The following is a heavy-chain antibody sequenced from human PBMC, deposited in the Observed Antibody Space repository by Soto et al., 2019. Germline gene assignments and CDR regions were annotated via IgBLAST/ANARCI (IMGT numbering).Heavy chain of an antibody. J-gene: IGHJ5*02. CDR2: IYYSGST. D-gene: IGHD6-13*01. CDR3: ARDKGSGAAAGNATKYHSQEYSFDP. CDR1: GGSISSGDYY. V-gene: IGHV4-30-4*01. Sequence: SETLSLTCTVSGGSISSGDYYWSWIRQPPGKGLEWIGYIYYSGSTYYNPSLKSRVTISVDTSKNQFSLKLSSVTAADTAVYYCARDKGSGAAAGNATKYHSQEYSFDPWGQGTLVTVSS.